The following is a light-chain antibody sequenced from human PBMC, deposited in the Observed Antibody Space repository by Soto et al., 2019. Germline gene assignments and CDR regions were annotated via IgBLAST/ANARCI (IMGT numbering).Light chain of an antibody. CDR1: QTVSSSY. CDR3: RQYGSSPT. J-gene: IGKJ4*01. Sequence: MVLTQSPGTLSLSTGERATLSCRASQTVSSSYLAWYQQKPGQAPRLLIYGASSRATGIPDRFSGSGSGTDATLTIISLEPEDFAVYYWRQYGSSPTFGGMSKV. V-gene: IGKV3-20*01. CDR2: GAS.